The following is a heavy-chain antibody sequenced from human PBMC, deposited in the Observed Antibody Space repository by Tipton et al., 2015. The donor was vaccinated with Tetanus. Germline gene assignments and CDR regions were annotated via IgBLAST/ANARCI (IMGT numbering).Heavy chain of an antibody. V-gene: IGHV3-33*01. CDR1: GFTFSSYG. Sequence: SLRLSCAASGFTFSSYGMHWVRQAPGKGLEWVAVIWYDGSNKYYAGSVKGRFTISRDNSKNTLYLQMNSLRAEDTAVYYCARDSNWGSFDYWGQGTLVTVSS. CDR2: IWYDGSNK. CDR3: ARDSNWGSFDY. J-gene: IGHJ4*02. D-gene: IGHD7-27*01.